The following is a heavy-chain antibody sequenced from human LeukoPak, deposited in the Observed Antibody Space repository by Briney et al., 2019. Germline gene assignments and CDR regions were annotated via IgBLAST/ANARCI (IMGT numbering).Heavy chain of an antibody. V-gene: IGHV3-53*01. J-gene: IGHJ4*02. D-gene: IGHD1-26*01. CDR2: IYSGGNT. CDR3: ARLGQSGSYFYFDY. CDR1: GFTVSSNY. Sequence: PGGSLRPSCAASGFTVSSNYMSWVRQAPGKGLEWVSIIYSGGNTYYADSVKGRFTISRDNSKNTLYLQMNSLRAEDTAVYYCARLGQSGSYFYFDYWGQGTLVTVSS.